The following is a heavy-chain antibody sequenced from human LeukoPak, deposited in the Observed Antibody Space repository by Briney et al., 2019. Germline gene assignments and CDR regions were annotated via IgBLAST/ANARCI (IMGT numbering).Heavy chain of an antibody. Sequence: GGSLRLSCAASGFTFSSYAMSWVRQAPGKGLEWVSAISGSGGSTYYADSVEGRFTISRDNSKNTLYLQMNSLRAEDTAVYYWSSSTRAVAGNFDYWGQGTLVTVSS. J-gene: IGHJ4*02. CDR1: GFTFSSYA. V-gene: IGHV3-23*01. CDR3: SSSTRAVAGNFDY. D-gene: IGHD6-19*01. CDR2: ISGSGGST.